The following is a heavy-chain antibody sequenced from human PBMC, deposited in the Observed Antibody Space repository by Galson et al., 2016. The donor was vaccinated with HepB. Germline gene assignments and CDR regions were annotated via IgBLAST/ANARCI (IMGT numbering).Heavy chain of an antibody. CDR3: ARDEELRDVLYYNGMDV. V-gene: IGHV1-69*13. Sequence: SVKVSCKASGGTFNRHAISWVRQAPGQGLEWMGGIIPIFGTVNFAPKFQGRVTISANESTGTSYMELSSLRSEDTAIYYCARDEELRDVLYYNGMDVWGQGATVIVSS. CDR1: GGTFNRHA. CDR2: IIPIFGTV. D-gene: IGHD3-9*01. J-gene: IGHJ6*02.